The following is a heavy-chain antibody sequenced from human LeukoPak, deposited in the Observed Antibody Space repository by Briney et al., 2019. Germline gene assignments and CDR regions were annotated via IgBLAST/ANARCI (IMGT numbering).Heavy chain of an antibody. V-gene: IGHV3-9*01. CDR3: AKDLDGIRGALDY. CDR2: ISWNSGSI. Sequence: GGSLRLSCAASGFTFDDYAMHWVRQAPGKGLEWVSGISWNSGSIGYADSVKGRFTISRDNAKNSLYLQMNSLRAEDTALYYCAKDLDGIRGALDYWGQGTPVTVSS. D-gene: IGHD1-26*01. CDR1: GFTFDDYA. J-gene: IGHJ4*02.